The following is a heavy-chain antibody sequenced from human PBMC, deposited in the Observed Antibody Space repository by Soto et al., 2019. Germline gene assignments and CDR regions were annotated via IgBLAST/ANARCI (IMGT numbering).Heavy chain of an antibody. D-gene: IGHD3-22*01. Sequence: SLTCVVSGYSISSGHYWGWIRQPPGKGLEWIGNIYHSGNTYYNPSLKSRVTISVDTSKNQFSLKLSSVTAADTAVYYCALDSSGYYASLGMDVWGQGTTVTVSS. V-gene: IGHV4-38-2*01. J-gene: IGHJ6*02. CDR3: ALDSSGYYASLGMDV. CDR1: GYSISSGHY. CDR2: IYHSGNT.